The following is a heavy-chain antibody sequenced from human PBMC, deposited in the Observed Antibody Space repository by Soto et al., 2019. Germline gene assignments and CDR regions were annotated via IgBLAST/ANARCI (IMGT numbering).Heavy chain of an antibody. J-gene: IGHJ6*02. CDR2: ISYNGSNK. Sequence: GGSLRLSCAASGFTFSSYAMHWVRQAPGKGLEWVAVISYNGSNKYYADSVKGRFTISRDNSKNTLYLQMNSLRAEDTAVYYCARDSVVGATARDYYYGMDVWGQGTTVTVSS. CDR1: GFTFSSYA. CDR3: ARDSVVGATARDYYYGMDV. D-gene: IGHD1-26*01. V-gene: IGHV3-30-3*01.